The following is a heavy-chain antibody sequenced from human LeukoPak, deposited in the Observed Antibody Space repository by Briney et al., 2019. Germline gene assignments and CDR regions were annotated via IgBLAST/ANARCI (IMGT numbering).Heavy chain of an antibody. CDR1: GFTVSSNY. J-gene: IGHJ3*02. D-gene: IGHD6-13*01. Sequence: GGSLRLSCAASGFTVSSNYMSWVRQAPGKGLEWDSVIYSGGSTYYADSVKGRFTISRDNSKNTLYLQMNSLRAEDTAVYYCARVRRKIAAAGYDAFDIWGQGTMVTVSS. V-gene: IGHV3-66*01. CDR3: ARVRRKIAAAGYDAFDI. CDR2: IYSGGST.